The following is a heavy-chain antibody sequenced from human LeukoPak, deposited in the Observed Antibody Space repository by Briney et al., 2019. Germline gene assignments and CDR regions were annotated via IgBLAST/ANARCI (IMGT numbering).Heavy chain of an antibody. CDR1: GGSISGSF. J-gene: IGHJ3*01. CDR3: TRDGSKGSRGDAFDL. CDR2: LATSGTI. Sequence: SETLSLTCTISGGSISGSFWSWIRQPAGKGLEWIGCLATSGTINYNPSLKSRVTVSMDTSKNQFSLKLTSVTAADTAVYYCTRDGSKGSRGDAFDLWGQGSVVTVSS. D-gene: IGHD3-10*01. V-gene: IGHV4-4*07.